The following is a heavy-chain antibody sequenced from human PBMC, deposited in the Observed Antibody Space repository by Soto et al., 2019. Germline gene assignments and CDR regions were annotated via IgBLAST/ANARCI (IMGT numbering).Heavy chain of an antibody. J-gene: IGHJ6*02. V-gene: IGHV3-23*01. Sequence: EVQLLESGGDLIQPGGSLRLSCVASGLTFGSRAMSWVRQSPGEGLEWVSTITDTGGDAKYADSVRGRFAISRDNSKNTLYLQMNSLRAEDTAVYYCAKGLLLAARDYYYGMDVWGQGTTVTVSS. CDR3: AKGLLLAARDYYYGMDV. D-gene: IGHD6-6*01. CDR1: GLTFGSRA. CDR2: ITDTGGDA.